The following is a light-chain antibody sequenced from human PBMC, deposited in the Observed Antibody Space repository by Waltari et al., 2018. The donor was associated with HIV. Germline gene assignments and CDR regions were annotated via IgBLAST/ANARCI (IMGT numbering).Light chain of an antibody. Sequence: QSALTQPASVSGSPGQSITISCTGTSSDVAGYNYVSWYQQHPGKAPKLMIYEVSNRPSGVSIRFSGSKSGNTASLTISGLQAEDEADYYCRSYTSSTFWVFGGGTKLTVL. V-gene: IGLV2-14*01. CDR2: EVS. CDR3: RSYTSSTFWV. CDR1: SSDVAGYNY. J-gene: IGLJ3*02.